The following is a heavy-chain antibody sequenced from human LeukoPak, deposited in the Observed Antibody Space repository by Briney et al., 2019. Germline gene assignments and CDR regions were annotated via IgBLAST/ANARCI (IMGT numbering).Heavy chain of an antibody. CDR2: ISPNSGGT. CDR1: GYTFTGYY. CDR3: ARAPNYCSSTSCYSYYFDY. D-gene: IGHD2-2*01. J-gene: IGHJ4*02. V-gene: IGHV1-2*02. Sequence: ASVKVSCKASGYTFTGYYMHWVRQAPGQGLEWMGWISPNSGGTNYAQKFQGRVTMTRDTSISTAYMGLSRLRSDDTAVYYCARAPNYCSSTSCYSYYFDYWGQGTLVTVSS.